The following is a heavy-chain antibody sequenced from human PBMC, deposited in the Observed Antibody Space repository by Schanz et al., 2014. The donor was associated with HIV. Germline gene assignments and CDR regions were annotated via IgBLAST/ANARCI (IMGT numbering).Heavy chain of an antibody. Sequence: EVQLLESGGHLVQPGGSLRLSCTVSGFTFSNYAMTWVRQAPGKGLEWVASISGGGGNTYYADSVKGRFIISRDISKRTVYLQMNSLGAEDTAIYFCAKDRRRDYYYESSGYLDFWGQGTLVTVSS. CDR1: GFTFSNYA. D-gene: IGHD3-22*01. J-gene: IGHJ4*02. CDR2: ISGGGGNT. V-gene: IGHV3-23*01. CDR3: AKDRRRDYYYESSGYLDF.